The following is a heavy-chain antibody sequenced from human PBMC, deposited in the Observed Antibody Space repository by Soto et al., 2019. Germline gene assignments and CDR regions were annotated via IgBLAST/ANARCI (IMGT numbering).Heavy chain of an antibody. CDR3: ARDLYDSSGSPTGMDV. J-gene: IGHJ6*02. CDR1: GGSISSGGYY. Sequence: QVQLQESGPGLVRPSQTLSLTCTVSGGSISSGGYYWSWIRQHPGKGLEWIGYIYYSGSTYYNPSLKSRVTISVDTSKNQFSLKLSSVTAADTAVYYCARDLYDSSGSPTGMDVWGQGTTVTVSS. CDR2: IYYSGST. D-gene: IGHD3-22*01. V-gene: IGHV4-31*03.